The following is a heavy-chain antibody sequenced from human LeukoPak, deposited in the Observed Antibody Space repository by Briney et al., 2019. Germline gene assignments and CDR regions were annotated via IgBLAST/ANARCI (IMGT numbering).Heavy chain of an antibody. CDR3: ARKYSNNWYYFDP. J-gene: IGHJ5*02. V-gene: IGHV3-30-3*01. CDR2: ISSDGNNK. D-gene: IGHD6-13*01. Sequence: PGGSLRLSCAASGFTFSSYAMHWVRQAPGKGLEWVAVISSDGNNKYYADSVKGRFTISRDNSKNTLYLQMNNLRAEDTAIYYCARKYSNNWYYFDPWGQGTLVTVSS. CDR1: GFTFSSYA.